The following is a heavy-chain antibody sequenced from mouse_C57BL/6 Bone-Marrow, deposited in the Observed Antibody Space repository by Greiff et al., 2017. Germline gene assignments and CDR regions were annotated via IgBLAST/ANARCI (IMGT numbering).Heavy chain of an antibody. CDR2: ISSGGSYT. CDR3: ARRGYSFPFAY. CDR1: GFTFSSYG. D-gene: IGHD2-12*01. J-gene: IGHJ3*01. Sequence: DVKLQESGGDLVKPGGSLKLSCAASGFTFSSYGMSWVRQTPDKRLEWVATISSGGSYTYYPDSVKGRFTISRDNAKNTLYLQMSSLKSEDTAMYYCARRGYSFPFAYWGQGTLVTVSA. V-gene: IGHV5-6*02.